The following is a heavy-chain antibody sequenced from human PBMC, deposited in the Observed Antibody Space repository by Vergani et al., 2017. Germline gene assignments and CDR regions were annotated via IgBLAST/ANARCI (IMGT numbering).Heavy chain of an antibody. Sequence: QGQLVESGGGIVQPGRSLTLSCVASRSTFKTYGMHWVRQAPGKGLEWVAAIWYDGSKTYYADSVKGRFTISRDNSKNTLSLQMNSLTAEDTAIYYCAGPQGTSAYYYGGFDYWGQGILVTVSS. D-gene: IGHD3-22*01. CDR3: AGPQGTSAYYYGGFDY. CDR1: RSTFKTYG. V-gene: IGHV3-33*01. CDR2: IWYDGSKT. J-gene: IGHJ4*02.